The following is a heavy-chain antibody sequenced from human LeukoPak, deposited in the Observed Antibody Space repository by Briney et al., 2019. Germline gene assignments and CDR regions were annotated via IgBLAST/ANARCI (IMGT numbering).Heavy chain of an antibody. CDR3: ARDLGYYDSSGYYGEGYYYGMDV. J-gene: IGHJ6*02. D-gene: IGHD3-22*01. V-gene: IGHV3-21*01. Sequence: VGSLRLSCAASGFTFGSYSMTWVGQAPGQGLEGFSSITSSSRYMYYGDSVKGRFTISRDNSKNSLNLQMNSLRAEDTAVYYCARDLGYYDSSGYYGEGYYYGMDVWGQGTTVTVSS. CDR2: ITSSSRYM. CDR1: GFTFGSYS.